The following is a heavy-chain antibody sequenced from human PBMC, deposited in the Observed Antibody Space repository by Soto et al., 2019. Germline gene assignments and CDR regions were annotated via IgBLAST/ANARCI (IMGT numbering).Heavy chain of an antibody. CDR1: GGSLSSGAYY. CDR3: ACIFSGGYGYGFYYYGMDV. CDR2: IYYSGST. J-gene: IGHJ6*02. V-gene: IGHV4-30-4*08. D-gene: IGHD5-18*01. Sequence: PSETLSLTCTVSGGSLSSGAYYWSWIRQHPGKGLEWIGYIYYSGSTYYNPSLKSRVTISVDTSKNQFSLKLSSVTAADTAVYYCACIFSGGYGYGFYYYGMDVWGQGTTVTVSS.